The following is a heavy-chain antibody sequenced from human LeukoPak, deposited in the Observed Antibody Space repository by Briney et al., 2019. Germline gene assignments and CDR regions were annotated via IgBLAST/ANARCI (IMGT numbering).Heavy chain of an antibody. D-gene: IGHD3-10*01. CDR3: ARVYGMVRGVFDY. CDR2: IYYSGST. J-gene: IGHJ4*02. V-gene: IGHV4-59*01. CDR1: GGSISSYY. Sequence: SETLSLTCTVSGGSISSYYWSWIRQPPGKGLEWIGYIYYSGSTNYNPSLKSRVTISVDTSKNQFSLKLSSVTAVDTAVYYCARVYGMVRGVFDYWGQGTLVTVSS.